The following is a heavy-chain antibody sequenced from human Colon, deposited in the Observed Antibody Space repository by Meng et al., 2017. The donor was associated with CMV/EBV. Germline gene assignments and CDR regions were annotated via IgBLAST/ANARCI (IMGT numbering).Heavy chain of an antibody. CDR3: AREFWDSSGFDY. V-gene: IGHV4-61*09. CDR2: IYASGST. J-gene: IGHJ4*02. D-gene: IGHD3-22*01. CDR1: GASISSGSYY. Sequence: VSGASISSGSYYWSWIRQPAGKGLEWIGHIYASGSTNYNPSLKSRVTVSVDTSKNQFSLKLSSVTAADTAVYYCAREFWDSSGFDYWGQGTLVTVSS.